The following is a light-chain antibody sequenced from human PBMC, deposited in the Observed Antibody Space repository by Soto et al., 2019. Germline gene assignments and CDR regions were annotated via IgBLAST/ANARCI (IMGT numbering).Light chain of an antibody. CDR3: STWHDSHVL. CDR2: SNN. J-gene: IGLJ2*01. Sequence: QPVLTQPSSVSGTPGQSVTISCSGSSFNIGSYTVNWYQQLPGTAPRLLIYSNNQRPSGVPDRFSGSRSGTSASLAISGLQSDDEADYYCSTWHDSHVLFGGGTKLTVL. V-gene: IGLV1-44*01. CDR1: SFNIGSYT.